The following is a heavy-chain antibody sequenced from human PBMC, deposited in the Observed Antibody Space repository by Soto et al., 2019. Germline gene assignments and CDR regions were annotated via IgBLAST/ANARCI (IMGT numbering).Heavy chain of an antibody. D-gene: IGHD4-17*01. CDR1: GGSISSGGYS. V-gene: IGHV4-30-2*01. CDR3: ASSVRIPTVINY. Sequence: SETLSLTCAVSGGSISSGGYSWSWIWQPPGKGLEWIGYIYHSGSTYYNPSLKSRVTISVDRSKNQFSLKLSSVTTADTAVYYCASSVRIPTVINYWGQGTLVTVSS. CDR2: IYHSGST. J-gene: IGHJ4*02.